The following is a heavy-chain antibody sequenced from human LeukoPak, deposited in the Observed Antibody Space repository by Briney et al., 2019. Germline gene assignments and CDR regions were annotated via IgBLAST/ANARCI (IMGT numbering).Heavy chain of an antibody. D-gene: IGHD1-1*01. V-gene: IGHV3-23*01. CDR3: ARIETVADAFDI. Sequence: GGSLRLSCTSSRFTFSSYGMSWVRQAPGKGLEWVSAISGSGGSTFYADSVRGRFTISRDNSKNTLYLQMNSLRAEDTAVYYCARIETVADAFDIWGQGTLVTVSS. J-gene: IGHJ3*02. CDR2: ISGSGGST. CDR1: RFTFSSYG.